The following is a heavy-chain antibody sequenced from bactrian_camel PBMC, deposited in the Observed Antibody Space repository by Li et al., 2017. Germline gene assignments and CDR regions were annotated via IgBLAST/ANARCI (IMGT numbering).Heavy chain of an antibody. Sequence: HVQLVESGGGSVQAGGSLRLSCKASGYTYNHYCLGWFRQAPGKEREGVAAIDSDGTPTYGRAVKGRLTISKDNAKNTLYLQMNSLKPEDTAMYYCAADSKYEKVLVQWVELFDIQGQGTQVTVS. D-gene: IGHD3*01. CDR1: GYTYNHYC. J-gene: IGHJ4*01. V-gene: IGHV3S6*01. CDR2: IDSDGTPT.